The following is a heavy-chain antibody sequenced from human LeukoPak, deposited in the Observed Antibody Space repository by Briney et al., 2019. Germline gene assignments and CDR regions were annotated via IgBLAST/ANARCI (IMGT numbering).Heavy chain of an antibody. D-gene: IGHD1-26*01. Sequence: GGSLRLSCAASGFTLSSYWMHWVRQAPGKGLEWVSVMFSDGITYYADSVKGRFTISRDNSKNTLFLQMNSLRAEDTAVYYCARPLHIVGTTSYSDYWGQGTLVTVSS. CDR1: GFTLSSYW. CDR2: MFSDGIT. V-gene: IGHV3-53*01. CDR3: ARPLHIVGTTSYSDY. J-gene: IGHJ4*02.